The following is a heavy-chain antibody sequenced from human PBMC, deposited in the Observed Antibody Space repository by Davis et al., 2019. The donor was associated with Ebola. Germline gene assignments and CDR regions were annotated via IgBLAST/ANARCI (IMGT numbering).Heavy chain of an antibody. Sequence: SETLSLTCTVSGVSITSSDYYWGWIRQPPGKGLEWIGYIYYSGSTTYNPSLRSRVTISVDTSKNHFSLKLRSVTAADTAVYYCARLTQLSWFDPWGQGTLVTVSS. V-gene: IGHV4-61*05. J-gene: IGHJ5*02. CDR1: GVSITSSDYY. D-gene: IGHD6-13*01. CDR2: IYYSGST. CDR3: ARLTQLSWFDP.